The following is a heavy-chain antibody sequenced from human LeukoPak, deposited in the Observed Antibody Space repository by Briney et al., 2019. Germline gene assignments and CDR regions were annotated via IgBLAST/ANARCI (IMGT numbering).Heavy chain of an antibody. CDR2: IQYSGNT. Sequence: SETLSLTCTMSGGSISTYYWSWIRQSPGKGLEWIGFIQYSGNTKSNPSLKGRVTISLDMSKNQFSLRLTSVTAADTAVYYCARGEYYFDYWGQGTLVTVSS. V-gene: IGHV4-59*01. CDR1: GGSISTYY. CDR3: ARGEYYFDY. D-gene: IGHD3-10*01. J-gene: IGHJ4*02.